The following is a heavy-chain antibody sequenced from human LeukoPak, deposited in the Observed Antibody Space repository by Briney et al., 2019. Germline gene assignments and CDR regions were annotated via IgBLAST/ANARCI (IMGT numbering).Heavy chain of an antibody. CDR2: ISYDGSNK. CDR1: GFTFSSYG. V-gene: IGHV3-30*18. D-gene: IGHD5-18*01. J-gene: IGHJ6*04. CDR3: AKDLGKSIQLWPLKEYYYYGMDV. Sequence: GGSLRLSCAASGFTFSSYGMHWVRQAPGKGLEWVAVISYDGSNKYYADSVKGRFTISRDNSKNTPYLQMNSLRAEDTAVYYCAKDLGKSIQLWPLKEYYYYGMDVWGKGTTVTVSS.